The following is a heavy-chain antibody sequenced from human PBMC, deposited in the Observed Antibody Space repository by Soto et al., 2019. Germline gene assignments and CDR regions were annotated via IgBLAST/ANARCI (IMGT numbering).Heavy chain of an antibody. CDR3: ARDQVGPATGFGY. CDR2: LSTYNGNT. J-gene: IGHJ4*02. V-gene: IGHV1-18*01. D-gene: IGHD1-26*01. Sequence: QVQLVQSGAEVKKPGASVKVSCRSSGYTFTSYGINWVRQAAGQGLEWMGWLSTYNGNTNYAQKLQGRVTMTTDTSRRTANRGGRCLRSDDTAIYYCARDQVGPATGFGYWGQGTLVTVSS. CDR1: GYTFTSYG.